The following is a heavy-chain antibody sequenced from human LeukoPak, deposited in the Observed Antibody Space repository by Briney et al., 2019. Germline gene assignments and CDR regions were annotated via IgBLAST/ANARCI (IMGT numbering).Heavy chain of an antibody. CDR3: AKGGATILDAFDL. CDR2: ITSSSSLI. Sequence: GGSLRLSCAASGFTFTSFSMNWVRQAPGKGLEWVSSITSSSSLIYYADSVKGRFTTSRDNAKSSLYLQMDSLRGDDTAVYYCAKGGATILDAFDLWGHGTMVTVSS. CDR1: GFTFTSFS. D-gene: IGHD1-26*01. J-gene: IGHJ3*01. V-gene: IGHV3-21*01.